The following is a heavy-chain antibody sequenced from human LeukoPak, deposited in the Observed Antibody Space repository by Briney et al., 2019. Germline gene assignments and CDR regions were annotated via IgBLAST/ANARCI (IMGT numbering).Heavy chain of an antibody. V-gene: IGHV3-23*01. CDR3: ARRAGAYSHPYDY. CDR2: ISGSGDSGSGDTT. Sequence: PGGSLRLSCAASGFTFSSYAMSWVRQAPGKGLEWVSGISGSGDSGSGDTTYYADSVKGRFTISRDNSKNTLYLQMNSLRAEDTAVYYCARRAGAYSHPYDYWGQGTLVTVSS. J-gene: IGHJ4*02. CDR1: GFTFSSYA. D-gene: IGHD4/OR15-4a*01.